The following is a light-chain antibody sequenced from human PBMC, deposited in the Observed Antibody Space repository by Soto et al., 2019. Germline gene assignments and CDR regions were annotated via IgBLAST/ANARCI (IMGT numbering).Light chain of an antibody. CDR2: GAS. CDR3: HQYGSAPSFN. J-gene: IGKJ3*01. V-gene: IGKV3-20*01. CDR1: QSVSSSY. Sequence: EIVLTQSPGTLSLSPGERATLSCRASQSVSSSYLAWYQQKPGQAPRLLIYGASSRATGIPDRFSGSGSGTDFTLNISRMEPEDCAVYYCHQYGSAPSFNFGPGTKVDIK.